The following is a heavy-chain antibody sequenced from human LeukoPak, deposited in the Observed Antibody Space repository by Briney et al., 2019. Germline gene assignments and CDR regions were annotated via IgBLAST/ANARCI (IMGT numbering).Heavy chain of an antibody. V-gene: IGHV1-2*02. CDR1: GYTFTGYY. D-gene: IGHD3-9*01. J-gene: IGHJ5*02. CDR3: AGASEGTIFFDP. Sequence: ASVKVSCKASGYTFTGYYMHWVRQAPGQGLEWMGWINPNSGGTNYAQKFQGRVTMTRDTSISTAYMELSRLRSDDTAVYYCAGASEGTIFFDPWGQGTLVTVSS. CDR2: INPNSGGT.